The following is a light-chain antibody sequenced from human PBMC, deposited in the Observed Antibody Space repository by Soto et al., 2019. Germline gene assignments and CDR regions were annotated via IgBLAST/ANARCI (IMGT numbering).Light chain of an antibody. Sequence: EVVMTQSPVTLSVSLVQRASLSCXAIQTVRRHIEWYQQKXGKAPRXXXSGVFVRATGIPGRFSGSGSGTEFTLTISSLRSEDFETYYCQQGDIWPWTFGQGTKVDIK. CDR1: QTVRRH. J-gene: IGKJ1*01. V-gene: IGKV3D-15*01. CDR2: GVF. CDR3: QQGDIWPWT.